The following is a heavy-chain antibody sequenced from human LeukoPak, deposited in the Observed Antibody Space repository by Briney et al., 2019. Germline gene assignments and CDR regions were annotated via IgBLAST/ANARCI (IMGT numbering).Heavy chain of an antibody. Sequence: SVKVSCKASGGTFSSYAISWVRQAPGQGLEWMGGIIPIFGTTNYAQKFQDRVTITADKSTSTAYMGLSSLRSEDTAVYYCARVVGLTGYSSSWYSGYYYYMDVWGRGTTVTVSS. CDR2: IIPIFGTT. D-gene: IGHD6-13*01. CDR3: ARVVGLTGYSSSWYSGYYYYMDV. CDR1: GGTFSSYA. V-gene: IGHV1-69*06. J-gene: IGHJ6*03.